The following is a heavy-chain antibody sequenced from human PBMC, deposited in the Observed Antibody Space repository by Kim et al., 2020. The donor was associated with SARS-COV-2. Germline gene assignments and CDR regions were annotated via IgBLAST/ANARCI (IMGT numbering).Heavy chain of an antibody. CDR3: SKTHSSGWFFDF. J-gene: IGHJ4*02. V-gene: IGHV3-23*01. Sequence: YYADSVKGRFTISRDKSKNMFYLQMNSLRAEDTAVYYCSKTHSSGWFFDFWGQGTLVTVSS. D-gene: IGHD6-19*01.